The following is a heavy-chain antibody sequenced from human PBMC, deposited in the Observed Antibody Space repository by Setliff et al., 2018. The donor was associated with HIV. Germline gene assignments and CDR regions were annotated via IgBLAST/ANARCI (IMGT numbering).Heavy chain of an antibody. J-gene: IGHJ4*02. CDR3: ATVRLRVNVGLLDTPFDS. D-gene: IGHD5-18*01. CDR2: LGQNGNT. CDR1: GYSISSDFY. Sequence: SETLSLTCSVSGYSISSDFYWGWIRQPPERGLQWIGSLGQNGNTYYSPSHKSRVTLSGDTSKNQFSLKLSSVRADDTAVYYCATVRLRVNVGLLDTPFDSWGQGILVTVSS. V-gene: IGHV4-38-2*02.